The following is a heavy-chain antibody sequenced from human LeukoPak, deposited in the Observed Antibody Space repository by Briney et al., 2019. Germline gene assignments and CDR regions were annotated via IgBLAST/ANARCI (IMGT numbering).Heavy chain of an antibody. J-gene: IGHJ3*02. Sequence: SETLSLTCTVSGGSLSNHYWNWIRHPAGRGQEYIGRIYHTGSTNYNPSLKSRVTLSVDTSNNQFSLNLTSVTAADTAVYYCARGPLGGESFDIWGQGTMVTVSS. V-gene: IGHV4-4*07. CDR2: IYHTGST. D-gene: IGHD3-16*01. CDR3: ARGPLGGESFDI. CDR1: GGSLSNHY.